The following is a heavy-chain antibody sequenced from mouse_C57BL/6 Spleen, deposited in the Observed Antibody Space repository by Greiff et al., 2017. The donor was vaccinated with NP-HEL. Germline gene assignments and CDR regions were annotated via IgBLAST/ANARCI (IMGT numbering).Heavy chain of an antibody. CDR1: GYTFTSYW. CDR2: IDPSDSET. J-gene: IGHJ2*01. Sequence: QVHVKQSGAELVRPGSSVKLSCKASGYTFTSYWMHWVKQRPIQGLEWIGNIDPSDSETHYNQKFKDKATLTVDKSSSTAYMQLSSLTSEDSAVYYCARWATTEGYWGQGTTLTVSS. CDR3: ARWATTEGY. D-gene: IGHD1-1*01. V-gene: IGHV1-52*01.